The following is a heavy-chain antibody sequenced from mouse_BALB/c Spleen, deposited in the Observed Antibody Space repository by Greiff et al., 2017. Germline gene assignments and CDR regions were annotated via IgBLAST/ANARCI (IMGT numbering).Heavy chain of an antibody. Sequence: VQLQQPGAELVKPGASVKLSCKASGYTFTSYWKHWVKQRPGQGLEWIGEINPSNGRTNYNEKFKSKATLTVDKSSSTAYMQLSSLTSEDSAVYYCARSAYGSFDDWGQGTTLTVSS. CDR2: INPSNGRT. CDR1: GYTFTSYW. D-gene: IGHD2-10*02. CDR3: ARSAYGSFDD. J-gene: IGHJ2*01. V-gene: IGHV1S81*02.